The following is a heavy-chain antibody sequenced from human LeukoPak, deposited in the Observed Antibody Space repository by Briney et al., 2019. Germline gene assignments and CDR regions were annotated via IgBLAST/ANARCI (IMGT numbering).Heavy chain of an antibody. CDR2: AYYSGHT. J-gene: IGHJ4*02. D-gene: IGHD2-15*01. V-gene: IGHV4-59*08. CDR3: ARHPFATPFDY. CDR1: GGSISDNY. Sequence: SETLSLTCTVSGGSISDNYWCWIRQPPGKGLEWIGYAYYSGHTNYNSSLKSRVTMSLDTSKSQFSLRLSSVTAADTAVYFCARHPFATPFDYWGPGTLVTVSS.